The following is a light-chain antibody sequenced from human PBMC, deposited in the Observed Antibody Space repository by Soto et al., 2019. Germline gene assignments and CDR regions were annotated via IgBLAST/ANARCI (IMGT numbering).Light chain of an antibody. CDR2: EVT. J-gene: IGLJ3*02. CDR3: SSYTTSSTWV. CDR1: SSDIGSYDF. V-gene: IGLV2-14*01. Sequence: QSALTRPASVSGSLGQSITISCIGASSDIGSYDFVSWYQQHPGKAPKLLIYEVTNRPSGISNRFSGSKSGFTASLTISGLQALDESDYYCSSYTTSSTWVFGGGTKLTVL.